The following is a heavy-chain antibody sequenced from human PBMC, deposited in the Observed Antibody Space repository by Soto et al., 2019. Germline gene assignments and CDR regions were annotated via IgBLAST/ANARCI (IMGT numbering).Heavy chain of an antibody. CDR1: GFTFSDYY. D-gene: IGHD4-4*01. CDR3: ARYYSNILRYFDY. J-gene: IGHJ4*02. Sequence: GGSLRLSCAASGFTFSDYYMSWIRQAPGKGLEGVSYISSSGSTIYYADSVKGRFTISSDNAKSSLYLQMKSLRAEDTAVYYSARYYSNILRYFDYWGQGTLVTVSS. V-gene: IGHV3-11*01. CDR2: ISSSGSTI.